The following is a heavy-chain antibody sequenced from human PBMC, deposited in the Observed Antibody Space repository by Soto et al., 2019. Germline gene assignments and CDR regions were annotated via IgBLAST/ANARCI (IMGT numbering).Heavy chain of an antibody. Sequence: SVKVSCKAPGYTFTSYDVSWVRQAPGQGLEWIGWIVVGSGNTDYAQKFQERVTITRDMSTSTAYMELSSLRSEDTAVYYCAAVPRAAGDLLHDYWGQGTLVTVSS. CDR1: GYTFTSYD. V-gene: IGHV1-58*01. CDR2: IVVGSGNT. CDR3: AAVPRAAGDLLHDY. D-gene: IGHD6-13*01. J-gene: IGHJ4*02.